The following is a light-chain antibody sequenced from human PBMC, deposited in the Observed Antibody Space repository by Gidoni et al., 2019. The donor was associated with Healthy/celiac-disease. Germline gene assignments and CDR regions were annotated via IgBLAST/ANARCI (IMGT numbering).Light chain of an antibody. Sequence: DIQMTQSPSSLSASVGDRVTITCRASQSISSYLNWYQQKPGKAPKLLLYAASSLQSGVPSRFSGSGSGTDFTLTISSLQPEDFATYYYQQSYSTPPLTFGGGTKVEIK. J-gene: IGKJ4*01. V-gene: IGKV1-39*01. CDR1: QSISSY. CDR3: QQSYSTPPLT. CDR2: AAS.